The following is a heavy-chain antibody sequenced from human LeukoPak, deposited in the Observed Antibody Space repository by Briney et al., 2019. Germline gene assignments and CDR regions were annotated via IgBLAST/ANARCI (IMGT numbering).Heavy chain of an antibody. D-gene: IGHD4-23*01. CDR1: GYSISSGYY. V-gene: IGHV4-38-2*01. CDR3: ARPGNSPFDY. CDR2: IYHSGST. Sequence: SETLSLTCAVSGYSISSGYYWGWIRQPPGKGLEWIGSIYHSGSTYYNPSLKSRVTISVDTSKNQFSLKLSSVTAADTAVYYCARPGNSPFDYWGQGTLVTVSS. J-gene: IGHJ4*02.